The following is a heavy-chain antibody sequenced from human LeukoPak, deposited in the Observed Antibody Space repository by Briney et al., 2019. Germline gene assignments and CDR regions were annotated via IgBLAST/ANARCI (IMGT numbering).Heavy chain of an antibody. CDR1: GYTFTNYY. CDR2: INPSGGST. CDR3: AREWRLVGATHPGYFDL. Sequence: ASVKVSCKASGYTFTNYYMHWVRQAPGQGLEWMGIINPSGGSTSYAQRFQGRVTMNRDTSTSTVYMELSSLRSEDTAVYYCAREWRLVGATHPGYFDLWGRGTLVTVSS. D-gene: IGHD1-26*01. V-gene: IGHV1-46*01. J-gene: IGHJ2*01.